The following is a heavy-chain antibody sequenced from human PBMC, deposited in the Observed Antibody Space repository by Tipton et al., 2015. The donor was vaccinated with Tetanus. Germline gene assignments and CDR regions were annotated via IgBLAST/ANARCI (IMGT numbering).Heavy chain of an antibody. Sequence: QMQLVQSGAEVKKPGASVKVSCKASGYTFTGYYIYWVRQAPGQGLEWMGWIDPNSGGTVYEQKFQGRVPMTRDTSISTAYMERRSLGSDDTAVYYCARDRGDYIYYGMDVWGPGTAVTVS. D-gene: IGHD3-22*01. J-gene: IGHJ6*02. CDR1: GYTFTGYY. CDR2: IDPNSGGT. V-gene: IGHV1-2*02. CDR3: ARDRGDYIYYGMDV.